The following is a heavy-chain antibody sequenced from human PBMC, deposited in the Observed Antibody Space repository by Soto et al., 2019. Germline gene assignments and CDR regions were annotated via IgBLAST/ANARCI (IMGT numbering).Heavy chain of an antibody. D-gene: IGHD3-10*01. J-gene: IGHJ4*02. CDR3: ARAPMVRGVPLDFDY. CDR1: GESSSGHY. V-gene: IGHV4-34*02. Sequence: QVQLQQWGTRLLKPSETLSLTCAVFGESSSGHYWSWIRQTPGKGLEWIGEIEHGGSTNYNPSLKSRVRMSVDTTRKQFSLRLNSVIAADTAVYYCARAPMVRGVPLDFDYWGQGTLVTVSS. CDR2: IEHGGST.